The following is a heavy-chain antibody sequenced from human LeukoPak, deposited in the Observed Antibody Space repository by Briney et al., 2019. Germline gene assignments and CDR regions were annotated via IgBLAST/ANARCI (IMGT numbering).Heavy chain of an antibody. Sequence: GGSLRLSCAASGFTVSSNYMSWVRQAPGKGLEWVSVIYSGGSTYYADSVKGRFTISRDNSKNTLYLQMNSLRAEDTAVYYCARDSGGSYSDYWGQGTLVTVSS. D-gene: IGHD1-26*01. J-gene: IGHJ4*02. V-gene: IGHV3-66*01. CDR1: GFTVSSNY. CDR3: ARDSGGSYSDY. CDR2: IYSGGST.